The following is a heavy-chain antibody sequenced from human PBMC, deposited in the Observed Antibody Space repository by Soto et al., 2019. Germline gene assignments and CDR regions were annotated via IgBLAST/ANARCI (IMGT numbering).Heavy chain of an antibody. Sequence: SETLSLTCTVSGGSISSYYWSWIRQPPGKGLEWIGYIYYSGSTNYNPSLKSRVTISVDTSKNQFSLKLSSVTAADTAVYYCARHERRGGYDPYFDYWGQGTLVTVSS. CDR3: ARHERRGGYDPYFDY. D-gene: IGHD2-15*01. CDR2: IYYSGST. CDR1: GGSISSYY. V-gene: IGHV4-59*08. J-gene: IGHJ4*02.